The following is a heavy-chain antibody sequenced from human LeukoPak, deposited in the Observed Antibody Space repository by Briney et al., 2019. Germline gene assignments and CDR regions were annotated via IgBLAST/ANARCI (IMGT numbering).Heavy chain of an antibody. D-gene: IGHD2-15*01. J-gene: IGHJ4*02. V-gene: IGHV3-7*01. CDR3: ARDPKYCSGGSCYEYYFDY. CDR1: GFTFSSYW. Sequence: GGSLRLSCAASGFTFSSYWMSWVRQAPGKGLEWVANIKQDGSEKYYVDSVKGRFTISRGNSKNTLYLQMNSLRAEDAAVYYCARDPKYCSGGSCYEYYFDYWGQGTLVTVSS. CDR2: IKQDGSEK.